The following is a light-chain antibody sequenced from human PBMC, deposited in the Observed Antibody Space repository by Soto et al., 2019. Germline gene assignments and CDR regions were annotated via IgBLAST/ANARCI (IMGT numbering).Light chain of an antibody. CDR3: HQYFNPRT. V-gene: IGKV1-33*01. J-gene: IGKJ4*01. Sequence: DIQMTQFPSSRSASVGYRVTITCQASQHISDYLNWYQQQPGKAPKLLIDDGTKLETGVPSRLSGSGSGTAFTFTISSLQPEDNATYYCHQYFNPRTFGGGTKVDNK. CDR2: DGT. CDR1: QHISDY.